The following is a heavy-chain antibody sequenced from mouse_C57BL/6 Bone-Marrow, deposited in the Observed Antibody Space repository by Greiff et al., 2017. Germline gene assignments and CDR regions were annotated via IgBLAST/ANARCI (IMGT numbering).Heavy chain of an antibody. V-gene: IGHV5-15*01. CDR2: ISNLAYSI. CDR1: GFTFSDYG. J-gene: IGHJ2*01. CDR3: ARRGPGGYFDD. Sequence: EVMLVESGGGLVQPGGSLKLSCAASGFTFSDYGMAWVRQAPRKGPEWVAFISNLAYSIYYADTVTGRFTISRENAKNTLYLERSSLRSEDTAMYYCARRGPGGYFDDWGQGTTLTVSS.